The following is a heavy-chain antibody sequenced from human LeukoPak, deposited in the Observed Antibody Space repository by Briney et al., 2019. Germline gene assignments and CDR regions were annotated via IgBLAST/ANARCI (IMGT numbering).Heavy chain of an antibody. D-gene: IGHD3-16*01. Sequence: LGGSLRLSCAASGFTFSSSWMTWVRQAPGKGLEWVANIRPDGNDVSYVDSVKGRFTISRDNAKNSLFLQMISLRAEDTAVYYCARDRAYKAFDYWGQGALVTVSS. J-gene: IGHJ4*02. V-gene: IGHV3-7*04. CDR2: IRPDGNDV. CDR1: GFTFSSSW. CDR3: ARDRAYKAFDY.